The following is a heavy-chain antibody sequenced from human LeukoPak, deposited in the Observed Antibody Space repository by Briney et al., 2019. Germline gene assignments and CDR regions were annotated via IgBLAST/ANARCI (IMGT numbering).Heavy chain of an antibody. J-gene: IGHJ5*02. D-gene: IGHD6-13*01. CDR2: VYYSGTT. CDR1: GGSISSSSYY. Sequence: SETLSLTCTVSGGSISSSSYYWGWIRQPPGKGLEWIGTVYYSGTTYYNPSLKSRVTISVDTSKNQFSLKLSSVTAADTAVYYCARDYPSSRLANWFDPWGQGTLVTVSS. V-gene: IGHV4-39*07. CDR3: ARDYPSSRLANWFDP.